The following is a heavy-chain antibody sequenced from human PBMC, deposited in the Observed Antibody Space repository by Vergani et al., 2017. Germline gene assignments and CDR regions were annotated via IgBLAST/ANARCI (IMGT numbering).Heavy chain of an antibody. V-gene: IGHV3-33*01. CDR1: GFTFSSYG. CDR2: IWYDGSNK. D-gene: IGHD6-25*01. CDR3: ARDPSSLIAARYYYYMDV. Sequence: VQLLESGGGLAQPGGSLRLSCAASGFTFSSYGMHWVRQAPGKGLEWVAVIWYDGSNKYYADSVKGRFTISRDNSKNTLYLQMNSLRAEDTAVYYCARDPSSLIAARYYYYMDVWGKGTTVTVSS. J-gene: IGHJ6*03.